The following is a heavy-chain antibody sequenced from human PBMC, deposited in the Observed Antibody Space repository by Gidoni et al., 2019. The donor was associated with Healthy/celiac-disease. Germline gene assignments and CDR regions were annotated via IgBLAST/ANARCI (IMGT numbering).Heavy chain of an antibody. CDR1: GGSISSGGYY. J-gene: IGHJ3*02. Sequence: QVQLQESGPGLVKPSQTLSLTCTVSGGSISSGGYYWSWIRQHPGKGLEWIGYIYYSGSTYYNPSLKSRVTISVDTSKNQFSRKLSSVTAADTAVYYCARDGGSYHDAFDIWGQGTMVTVSS. D-gene: IGHD1-26*01. V-gene: IGHV4-31*03. CDR3: ARDGGSYHDAFDI. CDR2: IYYSGST.